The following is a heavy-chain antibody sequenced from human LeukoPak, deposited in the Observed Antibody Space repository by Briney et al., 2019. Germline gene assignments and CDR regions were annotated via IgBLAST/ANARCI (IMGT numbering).Heavy chain of an antibody. D-gene: IGHD1-26*01. Sequence: PSETLSLTCTVSGGSVSSGSYYWSWIRQPPGKGLEWIGYIYYSGSTNYNPSLKSRVTISVDTSKNQLSLKLSSVTAADTAVYYCARDGGSYGSDYWGQGTLVTVSS. CDR3: ARDGGSYGSDY. V-gene: IGHV4-61*01. CDR2: IYYSGST. CDR1: GGSVSSGSYY. J-gene: IGHJ4*02.